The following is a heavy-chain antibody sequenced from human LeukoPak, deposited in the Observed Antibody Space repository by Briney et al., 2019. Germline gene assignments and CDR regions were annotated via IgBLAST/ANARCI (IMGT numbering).Heavy chain of an antibody. CDR3: ATPSGIWFGESYDVFDI. Sequence: ASVKVSCKVSGYTLTELSMHWVRQAPGKGLEWMGGFDPEDGETIYAQKFQGRVTMTEDTSTDTAYMELSSLRSEDTAVYYCATPSGIWFGESYDVFDIWGQGTMVTVSS. CDR2: FDPEDGET. CDR1: GYTLTELS. J-gene: IGHJ3*02. D-gene: IGHD3-10*01. V-gene: IGHV1-24*01.